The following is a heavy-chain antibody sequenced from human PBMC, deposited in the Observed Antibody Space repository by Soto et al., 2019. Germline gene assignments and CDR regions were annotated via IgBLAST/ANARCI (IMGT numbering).Heavy chain of an antibody. J-gene: IGHJ6*02. V-gene: IGHV1-18*04. CDR3: TRDPQKYQFGTYYYHYGLEV. CDR1: GYTFTSYG. D-gene: IGHD2-2*01. CDR2: ISAYIAHT. Sequence: ASVKVSCKASGYTFTSYGISWVGQAPGQGLEWMGWISAYIAHTNYAQKLQGRVTMTKDASTSTAYMELRSLRSDDTAVYYWTRDPQKYQFGTYYYHYGLEVWGQGTTVTVSS.